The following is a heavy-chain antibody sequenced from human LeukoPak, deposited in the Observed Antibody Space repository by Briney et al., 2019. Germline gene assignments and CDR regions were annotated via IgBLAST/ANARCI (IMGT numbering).Heavy chain of an antibody. Sequence: SQTLSLTCTVSGGAISSGSHYWSWIRQSAGKGLEWIGRIHTSGTTNSNPSLKSRVTISVDTSKNQFSLKLSSVTAADTAVYYCAREYYDSNKAPAFDIWGQGTMVTVS. CDR1: GGAISSGSHY. J-gene: IGHJ3*02. V-gene: IGHV4-61*02. CDR2: IHTSGTT. CDR3: AREYYDSNKAPAFDI. D-gene: IGHD3-22*01.